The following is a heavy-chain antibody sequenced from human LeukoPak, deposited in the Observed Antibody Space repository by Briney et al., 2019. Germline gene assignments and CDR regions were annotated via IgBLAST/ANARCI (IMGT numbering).Heavy chain of an antibody. CDR2: INPGGGTT. CDR1: GYTFTSYY. D-gene: IGHD3-9*01. Sequence: ASVKVSCKASGYTFTSYYMHWVRQAPGQGLEWMGIINPGGGTTSYAQKLQGRVTMTRDTSTSTVYMELSSLRSEDTAVYYCARSNYDILTGYYNDWFDPWGQGTLVTVSS. CDR3: ARSNYDILTGYYNDWFDP. J-gene: IGHJ5*02. V-gene: IGHV1-46*01.